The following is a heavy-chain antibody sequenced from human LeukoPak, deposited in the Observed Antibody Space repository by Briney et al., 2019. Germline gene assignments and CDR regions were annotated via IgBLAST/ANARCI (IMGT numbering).Heavy chain of an antibody. D-gene: IGHD3-3*01. CDR2: ISSSSSTI. V-gene: IGHV3-48*01. CDR3: VIGIWKGPYY. Sequence: GGSLRLSCAASGFTFSSFGINWVRQAPGKGLEWVSYISSSSSTIYYADSVKGRFTISRDNAKNSLYLQMNSLRAEDTAVYYCVIGIWKGPYYWGQGTLVTVSS. J-gene: IGHJ4*02. CDR1: GFTFSSFG.